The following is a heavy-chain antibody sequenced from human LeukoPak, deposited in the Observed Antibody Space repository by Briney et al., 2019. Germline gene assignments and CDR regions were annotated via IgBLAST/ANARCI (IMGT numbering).Heavy chain of an antibody. CDR2: ISSSGSTI. D-gene: IGHD3-9*01. CDR1: GFTLSRYE. J-gene: IGHJ3*02. CDR3: ARGPPGLRYFDWMSGSGDAFDI. V-gene: IGHV3-48*03. Sequence: GGSLRLSCAASGFTLSRYEMKWVRQAPGKGVEWVSYISSSGSTIYYADSVKGRFTISRDNAKNSLYLRMNSLRAEDTAVYYCARGPPGLRYFDWMSGSGDAFDIWGQGTMVTVSS.